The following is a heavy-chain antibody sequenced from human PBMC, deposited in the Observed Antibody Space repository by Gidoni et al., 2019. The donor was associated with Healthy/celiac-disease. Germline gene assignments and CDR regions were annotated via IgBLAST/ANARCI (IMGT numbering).Heavy chain of an antibody. V-gene: IGHV3-23*01. J-gene: IGHJ4*02. D-gene: IGHD3-10*01. Sequence: EVQLLESGGGLVQPGGSLRLSCAASGFTFSSYAMSWVRQAPGKGLGWVSAISGSGGSTYYADSVKGRFTISRDNSKNTLYLQMNSLRAEDTAVYYCAKDRQNYYGSGSYQAYWGQGTLVTVSS. CDR3: AKDRQNYYGSGSYQAY. CDR1: GFTFSSYA. CDR2: ISGSGGST.